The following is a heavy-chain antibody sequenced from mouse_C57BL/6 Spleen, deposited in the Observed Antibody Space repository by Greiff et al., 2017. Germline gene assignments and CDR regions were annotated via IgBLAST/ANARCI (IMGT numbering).Heavy chain of an antibody. J-gene: IGHJ4*01. CDR1: GYTFTDYE. CDR3: TRGGPITTVVATGAMDY. Sequence: VQLQQSGAELVRPGASVTLSCKASGYTFTDYEMHWVKQTPVHGLEWIGAIDPETGGTAYNQKFKGKAILTVDKSSSTAYMELRSLTSADSAVYYCTRGGPITTVVATGAMDYWGQGTSVTVSS. D-gene: IGHD1-1*01. CDR2: IDPETGGT. V-gene: IGHV1-15*01.